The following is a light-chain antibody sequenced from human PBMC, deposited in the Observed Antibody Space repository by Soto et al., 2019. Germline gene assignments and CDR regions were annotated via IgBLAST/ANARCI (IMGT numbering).Light chain of an antibody. CDR2: LGS. V-gene: IGKV2-28*01. CDR1: QSLLHSNGYNY. Sequence: DIVMTQSPLSLPVTPGEPASISCRSSQSLLHSNGYNYLDRYLQKPGQSPQLLIYLGSNRASGVPDRFSGSGSGTDFTLKISREEADDVGVYYCMQALQTPTFGQGTKVEIK. CDR3: MQALQTPT. J-gene: IGKJ1*01.